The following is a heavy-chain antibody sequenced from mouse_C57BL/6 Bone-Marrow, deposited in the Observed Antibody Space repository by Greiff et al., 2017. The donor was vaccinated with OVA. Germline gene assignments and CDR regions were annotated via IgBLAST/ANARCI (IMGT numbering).Heavy chain of an antibody. D-gene: IGHD2-5*01. CDR1: GFTFSDFY. CDR2: SRNKANDYTT. J-gene: IGHJ3*01. Sequence: EVQGVESGGGLVQSGRSLRLSCATSGFTFSDFYMEWVRQAPGKGLEWIAASRNKANDYTTEYSASVKGRFIVSRDTSQSILYLQMNALRAEDTAIYYCARDDYSNYVRFAYWGQGTLVTVSA. CDR3: ARDDYSNYVRFAY. V-gene: IGHV7-1*01.